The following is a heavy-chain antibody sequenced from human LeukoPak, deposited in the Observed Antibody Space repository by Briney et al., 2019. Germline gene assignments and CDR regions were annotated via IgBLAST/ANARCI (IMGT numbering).Heavy chain of an antibody. CDR3: AKSFGPVIAAAGTGAD. CDR1: GFTFSSYA. CDR2: ISGSGANT. J-gene: IGHJ4*02. D-gene: IGHD6-13*01. V-gene: IGHV3-23*01. Sequence: GGSLRLSCAASGFTFSSYAMTWVRQAPGKGLEWVSVISGSGANTDYADSVKGRFTISRDNSKNTLYLQMNSLRAEDTAVYYCAKSFGPVIAAAGTGADWGQGTLVTVSS.